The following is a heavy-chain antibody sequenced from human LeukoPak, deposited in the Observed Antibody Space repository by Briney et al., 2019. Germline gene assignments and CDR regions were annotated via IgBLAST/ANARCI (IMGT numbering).Heavy chain of an antibody. CDR1: GFTFSDYS. CDR3: ARGPPLKYSPSYYFDY. J-gene: IGHJ4*02. V-gene: IGHV3-21*01. D-gene: IGHD5-12*01. CDR2: ISSSSTYI. Sequence: PGGSLRLSCAASGFTFSDYSFNWVRQAPGKGLEWVSAISSSSTYIYYADSVKGRFTISRDNAKNSLYLQMNSLRAEDTAVYYCARGPPLKYSPSYYFDYWGQGTLVTVSS.